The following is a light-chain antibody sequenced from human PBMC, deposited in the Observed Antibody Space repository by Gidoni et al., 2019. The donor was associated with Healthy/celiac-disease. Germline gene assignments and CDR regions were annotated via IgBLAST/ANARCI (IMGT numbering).Light chain of an antibody. CDR2: WAS. CDR3: QQYYSQRT. CDR1: QCVLYSSNNKNY. J-gene: IGKJ1*01. V-gene: IGKV4-1*01. Sequence: DIVIAHSPDSLAVSLAERATINCKSSQCVLYSSNNKNYLAWYQQKPGQPPKLLIYWASTRESGIPSRFSGSGSGTDFTLTIGSLQAEDVAVYYCQQYYSQRTFGRGTKVEIK.